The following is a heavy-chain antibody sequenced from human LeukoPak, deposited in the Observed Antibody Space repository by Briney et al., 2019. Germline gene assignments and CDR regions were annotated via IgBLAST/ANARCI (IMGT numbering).Heavy chain of an antibody. CDR1: GGSFSGYY. V-gene: IGHV4-34*01. J-gene: IGHJ3*01. Sequence: PSETLSLTCAVYGGSFSGYYWSWIRQPPGKGLEWIGEINHSGSTNYNPSLKSRVTISVDTSKNQFSLELSSVTAADTAVYYCAREQYLAYDVFGFWGQGTMVTVSS. CDR3: AREQYLAYDVFGF. CDR2: INHSGST. D-gene: IGHD6-13*01.